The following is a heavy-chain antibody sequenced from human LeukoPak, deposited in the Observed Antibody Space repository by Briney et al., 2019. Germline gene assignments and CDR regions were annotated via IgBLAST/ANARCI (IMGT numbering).Heavy chain of an antibody. V-gene: IGHV3-30*03. CDR3: ASGSTVTRCMDY. D-gene: IGHD4-17*01. J-gene: IGHJ4*02. Sequence: GGSLRLSCAASGFTFSSYGMHWLRQAPGKGLEWVAVISYDGSNKYYADSVKGRFTISRDNSKNTLYLQMNSLRAEDTAVYYCASGSTVTRCMDYWGQGTLVTVSS. CDR2: ISYDGSNK. CDR1: GFTFSSYG.